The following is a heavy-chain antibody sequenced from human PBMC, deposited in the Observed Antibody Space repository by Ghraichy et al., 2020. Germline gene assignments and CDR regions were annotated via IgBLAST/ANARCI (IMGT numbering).Heavy chain of an antibody. V-gene: IGHV4-59*01. J-gene: IGHJ4*02. D-gene: IGHD5-18*01. CDR1: GGSISSYY. CDR3: AREGIQQFDY. CDR2: IYYSGST. Sequence: SETLSLTCTVSGGSISSYYWSWIRQPPGKGLEWIGYIYYSGSTNYNPSLKSRVTISVDTSKNQFSLKLSSVTAADTAVYYCAREGIQQFDYWGQGTLVTVSS.